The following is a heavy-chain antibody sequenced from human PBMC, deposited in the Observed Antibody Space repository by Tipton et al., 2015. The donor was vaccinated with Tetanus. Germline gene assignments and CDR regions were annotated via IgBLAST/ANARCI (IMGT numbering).Heavy chain of an antibody. V-gene: IGHV4-39*01. Sequence: TLSLTCTVSGGSLSMGTYYWGWIRQPPGKGLEWIGNIYYSGTTYYNASLESRVTISMDTSKNQFSMKLTSVTAADTAAYYCATQTDNWFDPWGQGTLVTVSS. CDR1: GGSLSMGTYY. J-gene: IGHJ5*02. CDR2: IYYSGTT. CDR3: ATQTDNWFDP.